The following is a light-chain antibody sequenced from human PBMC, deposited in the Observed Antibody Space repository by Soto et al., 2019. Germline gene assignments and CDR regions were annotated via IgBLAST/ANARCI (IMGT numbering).Light chain of an antibody. CDR1: QTVDRDY. CDR2: ATS. Sequence: EFVLTQSPGTLSWSPGETATLSCRASQTVDRDYLASCPQSPCQAPRLLSFATSRRSTDTPERFSGSGSGTDFTLAIRRLEPEDFAVYYCHQFGYSPRTFGQGTKVDIK. J-gene: IGKJ1*01. V-gene: IGKV3-20*01. CDR3: HQFGYSPRT.